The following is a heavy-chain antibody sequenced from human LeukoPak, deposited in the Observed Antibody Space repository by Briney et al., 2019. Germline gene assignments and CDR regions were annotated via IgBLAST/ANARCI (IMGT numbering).Heavy chain of an antibody. D-gene: IGHD5-24*01. CDR1: GDSISSSEYY. CDR3: ARVHRRGGYNRALDT. CDR2: IYYSGTT. V-gene: IGHV4-39*01. J-gene: IGHJ5*02. Sequence: SETLSLTCTVAGDSISSSEYYWGWIRQPPGKGLEYIGVIYYSGTTFYSPSLASRVTMSVDTSKDQFSLRLSSVTAADTAVYYCARVHRRGGYNRALDTWGQGTPVTVSS.